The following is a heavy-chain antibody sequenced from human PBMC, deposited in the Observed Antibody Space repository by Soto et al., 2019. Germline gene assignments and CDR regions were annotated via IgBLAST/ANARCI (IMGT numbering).Heavy chain of an antibody. Sequence: ASVKVSCKASGYIFTGYYMHWVRQAPGQGLEWMGWINPNSGGTNYAQKFQGWVTMTRDTSISTAYMELSRLRSDDTAVYYCARGLYSSTRIYGMDVWGQGTTVTVSS. D-gene: IGHD6-13*01. CDR3: ARGLYSSTRIYGMDV. J-gene: IGHJ6*02. CDR1: GYIFTGYY. V-gene: IGHV1-2*04. CDR2: INPNSGGT.